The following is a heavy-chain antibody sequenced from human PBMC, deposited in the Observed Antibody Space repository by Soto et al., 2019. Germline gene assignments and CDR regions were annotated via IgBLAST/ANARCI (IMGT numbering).Heavy chain of an antibody. CDR3: AREGGESSDGLYYFDS. J-gene: IGHJ4*02. D-gene: IGHD3-16*01. CDR2: IYYSGNT. V-gene: IGHV4-30-4*01. Sequence: SETLSLTCTVSCGSTSSDNYWIWIRQPPGKGLEWIVHIYYSGNTDYKPSLNSRLAISIDTSKNQFSLKLSSVTAADTAVYFCAREGGESSDGLYYFDSWGQGSLVTVSS. CDR1: CGSTSSDNY.